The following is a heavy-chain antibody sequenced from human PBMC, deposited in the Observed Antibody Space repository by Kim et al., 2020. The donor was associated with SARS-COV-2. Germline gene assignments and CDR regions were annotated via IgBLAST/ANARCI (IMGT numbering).Heavy chain of an antibody. V-gene: IGHV4-39*07. CDR2: T. Sequence: TYYNPSLKSRVTISVDTSKTQFSLKLSSVTAADTAVYYCARHSPVGYFDYWGQGTLVTVSS. CDR3: ARHSPVGYFDY. J-gene: IGHJ4*02.